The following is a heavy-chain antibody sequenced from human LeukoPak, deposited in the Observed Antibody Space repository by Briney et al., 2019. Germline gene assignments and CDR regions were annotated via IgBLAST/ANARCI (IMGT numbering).Heavy chain of an antibody. CDR3: ARDLDSYCRGGSCYSDH. D-gene: IGHD2-15*01. CDR1: GLTFSSYG. Sequence: GGSLRLSCAVSGLTFSSYGMHWVRQAPGKGLEWVAVISYDGSNKNYADAVKGRLTISRDNAKKSLYLQMNSLRAEDTAVYYCARDLDSYCRGGSCYSDHWGQGTLVTVSS. V-gene: IGHV3-30*03. J-gene: IGHJ1*01. CDR2: ISYDGSNK.